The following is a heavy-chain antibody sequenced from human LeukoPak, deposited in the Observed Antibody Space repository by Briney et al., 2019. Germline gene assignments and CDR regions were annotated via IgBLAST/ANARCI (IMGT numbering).Heavy chain of an antibody. J-gene: IGHJ4*02. CDR1: GGSISSGGYY. D-gene: IGHD3-10*01. Sequence: SETLSLTCTVSGGSISSGGYYWSWIRQHPGKCLEWIGYIYYSGSTYYNPSLDSRATISVDTSKNQSSLKLSSVTAADTAVYYCAREPESDYTIDYWGQGTLVTVSS. CDR3: AREPESDYTIDY. CDR2: IYYSGST. V-gene: IGHV4-31*03.